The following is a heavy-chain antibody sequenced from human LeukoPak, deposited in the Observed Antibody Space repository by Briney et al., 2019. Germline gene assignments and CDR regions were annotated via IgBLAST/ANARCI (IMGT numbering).Heavy chain of an antibody. J-gene: IGHJ4*02. V-gene: IGHV3-21*04. CDR3: ARVQRELMWYYFDY. CDR2: ISSSSSYI. D-gene: IGHD1-1*01. CDR1: GGSISSTTHY. Sequence: ETLSLTCTVSGGSISSTTHYWGWVRQAPGKGLEWVSSISSSSSYIHYADSVKGRFTISRDNAKNSLYLQMNSLRVEDTALYYCARVQRELMWYYFDYWGQGTLVTVSS.